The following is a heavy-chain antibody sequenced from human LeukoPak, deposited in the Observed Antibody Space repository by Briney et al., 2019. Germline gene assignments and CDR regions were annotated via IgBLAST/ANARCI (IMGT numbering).Heavy chain of an antibody. V-gene: IGHV3-23*01. CDR1: GFTFSIAA. CDR2: IDGSGRNT. J-gene: IGHJ4*02. D-gene: IGHD2-21*01. CDR3: AKDSPVIPFDD. Sequence: GGSLRLSCAASGFTFSIAAMNWVRQAPGKGPEWVSAIDGSGRNTYYPDSVKGRFTISRDNFKNILCLQMNSLRAEDTAIYYCAKDSPVIPFDDWGQGTLVTVSS.